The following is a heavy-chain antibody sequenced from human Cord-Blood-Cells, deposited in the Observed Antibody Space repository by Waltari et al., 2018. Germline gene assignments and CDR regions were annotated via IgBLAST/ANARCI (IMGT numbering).Heavy chain of an antibody. CDR1: GGSFSGYY. J-gene: IGHJ4*02. Sequence: QVQLQQWGAGLLKPSETLSLTCAVYGGSFSGYYWSWIRQPPGKGLEWIGEINHSGSTNYSPSLKSRVTISVDTSKSQFSLKLSSVTAADTAVYYCATSGYSSSWYFDYWGQGTLVTVSS. CDR2: INHSGST. D-gene: IGHD6-13*01. V-gene: IGHV4-34*01. CDR3: ATSGYSSSWYFDY.